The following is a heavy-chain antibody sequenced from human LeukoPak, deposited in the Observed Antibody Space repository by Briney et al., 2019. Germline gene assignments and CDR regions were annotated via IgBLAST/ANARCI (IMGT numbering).Heavy chain of an antibody. CDR1: GFTFSSYA. CDR3: ANWLSCGGDCYWAAFDI. V-gene: IGHV3-23*01. Sequence: PGGSLRLSCAASGFTFSSYAMSWARQAPGKGLEWVSAISGSGGSTYYADSVKGRFTISRDNSKNTLYLQMNSLRAEDTAVYYCANWLSCGGDCYWAAFDIWGQGTMVTVSS. J-gene: IGHJ3*02. D-gene: IGHD2-21*02. CDR2: ISGSGGST.